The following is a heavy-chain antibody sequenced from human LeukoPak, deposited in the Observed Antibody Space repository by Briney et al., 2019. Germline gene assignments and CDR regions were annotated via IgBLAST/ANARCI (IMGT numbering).Heavy chain of an antibody. CDR2: ISGSGGST. D-gene: IGHD3-3*01. Sequence: GGSLRLSCAASGFTFSSYAMSWVRQAPGKGLEWVSAISGSGGSTYYADSVRGRFTISRDNSKNTLYLQMNSLRAEDTAVYYCAKSQTLNEGRLRFLEWLPSPYYFDYWGQGTLVTVSS. J-gene: IGHJ4*02. CDR3: AKSQTLNEGRLRFLEWLPSPYYFDY. CDR1: GFTFSSYA. V-gene: IGHV3-23*01.